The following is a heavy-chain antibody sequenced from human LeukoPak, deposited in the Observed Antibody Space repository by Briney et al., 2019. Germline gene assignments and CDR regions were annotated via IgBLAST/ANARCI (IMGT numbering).Heavy chain of an antibody. V-gene: IGHV3-53*01. CDR2: IYSGGST. Sequence: PGGSLRLSCAASGFTFSSYAMSWVRQAPGKGLEWVSVIYSGGSTYYADSVKGRFTISRDNSKNTLYLQMNSLRAEDTAVYYCARIYGSGWYNYHWGQGTLVTVSS. J-gene: IGHJ4*02. CDR3: ARIYGSGWYNYH. D-gene: IGHD6-19*01. CDR1: GFTFSSYA.